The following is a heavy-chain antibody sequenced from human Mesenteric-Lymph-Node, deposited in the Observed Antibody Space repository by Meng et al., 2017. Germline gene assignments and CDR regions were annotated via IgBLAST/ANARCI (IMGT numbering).Heavy chain of an antibody. D-gene: IGHD5-24*01. V-gene: IGHV4-28*01. CDR1: GYSISSSNW. J-gene: IGHJ4*02. Sequence: QVRRQEPGPGLVKPSDTLSLTCAVSGYSISSSNWWVWIRQPPGKGLEWIGYIYYSGSTDYNPSLKSRVTMSVDTSKNQFSLKLSSVTAVDTAVYYCARKRDGYNPFDDWGQGTLVTVSS. CDR2: IYYSGST. CDR3: ARKRDGYNPFDD.